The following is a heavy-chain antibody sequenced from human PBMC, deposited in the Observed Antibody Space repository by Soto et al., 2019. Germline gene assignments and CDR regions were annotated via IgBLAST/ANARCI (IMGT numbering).Heavy chain of an antibody. D-gene: IGHD3-10*01. CDR1: GGSISSYY. J-gene: IGHJ6*02. V-gene: IGHV4-59*01. CDR3: ARGAYYGSGTVPYYYYYGMDV. CDR2: IYYSGST. Sequence: SETLSLTCTVSGGSISSYYWSWIRQPPGKGLEWIGYIYYSGSTNYNPSLKSRVTISVGTSKNQFSLKLSSVTAADTAVYYCARGAYYGSGTVPYYYYYGMDVWGQGTTVTVSS.